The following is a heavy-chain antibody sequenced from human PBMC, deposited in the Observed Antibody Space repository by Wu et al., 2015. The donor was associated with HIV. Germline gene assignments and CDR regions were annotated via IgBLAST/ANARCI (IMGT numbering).Heavy chain of an antibody. CDR3: ARESPDCSGGSCHSPWFDP. V-gene: IGHV1-18*01. D-gene: IGHD2-15*01. Sequence: QVQLVQSGGEVKKPGASVKVSCKTSGYTFTSYAISWVRQAPGQGLEWMGWISAYNGYTNYAQKLQGRVTMTTDTSTSTAYMELRSLRSDDTAVYYCARESPDCSGGSCHSPWFDPWGQGTLVTVSS. J-gene: IGHJ5*02. CDR1: GYTFTSYA. CDR2: ISAYNGYT.